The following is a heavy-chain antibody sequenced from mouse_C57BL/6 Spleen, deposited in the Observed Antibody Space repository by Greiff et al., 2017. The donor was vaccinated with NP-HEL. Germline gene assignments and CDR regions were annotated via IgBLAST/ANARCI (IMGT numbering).Heavy chain of an antibody. D-gene: IGHD2-5*01. CDR1: GYTFTSYW. V-gene: IGHV1-69*01. Sequence: QVQLQQPGAELVMPGASVKLSCKASGYTFTSYWMHWVKQRPGQGLEWIGEIDPSDSYTNYNQKFKGKSTLTVDKSSSTAYMQLSSLTSEDSAVYYCARKSNYEGDAYWGKGTLVTVSA. J-gene: IGHJ3*01. CDR2: IDPSDSYT. CDR3: ARKSNYEGDAY.